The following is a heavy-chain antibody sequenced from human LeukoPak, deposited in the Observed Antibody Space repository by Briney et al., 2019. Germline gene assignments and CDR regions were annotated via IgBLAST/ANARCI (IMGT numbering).Heavy chain of an antibody. CDR1: GFMFSGSP. CDR3: ARPSQYGSGTDYYFDS. D-gene: IGHD3-10*01. CDR2: IRSKANNYAT. V-gene: IGHV3-73*01. J-gene: IGHJ4*02. Sequence: GGSLRLSCAASGFMFSGSPMHWVRQASGKGLEWVGHIRSKANNYATVYAASVKGRFTIPRDDSKNTAYLQMNSLKTEDTAVYYCARPSQYGSGTDYYFDSWGQGTLVTVSS.